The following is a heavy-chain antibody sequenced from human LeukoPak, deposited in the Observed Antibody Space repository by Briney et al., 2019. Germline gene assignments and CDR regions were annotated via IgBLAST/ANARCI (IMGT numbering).Heavy chain of an antibody. D-gene: IGHD4-17*01. CDR1: GGSLSGYY. Sequence: PSETLSLTCAVYGGSLSGYYWSWIRQPPGKGLEWIGEINHSGSTNYNPSLKSRVTISVDTSKNQFSLQLNSVTPEDTAVYYCARDRFMYGDLDYYYYGMDVWGQGTTVTVSS. CDR2: INHSGST. CDR3: ARDRFMYGDLDYYYYGMDV. V-gene: IGHV4-34*01. J-gene: IGHJ6*02.